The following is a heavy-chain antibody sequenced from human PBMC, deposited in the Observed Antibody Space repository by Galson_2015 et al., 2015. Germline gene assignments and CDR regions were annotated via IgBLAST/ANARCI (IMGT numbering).Heavy chain of an antibody. V-gene: IGHV4-30-2*01. Sequence: TLSLTCAVSGGSISSGGYSWSWIRQPPGKGLEWIVYIYHSGSTYYNPSLKSRVTISVDRSKNQFSLKLSSVTAADTAVYYCASSQCSGGSCYSLDYWGQGTLVTVSS. CDR1: GGSISSGGYS. J-gene: IGHJ4*02. CDR3: ASSQCSGGSCYSLDY. D-gene: IGHD2-15*01. CDR2: IYHSGST.